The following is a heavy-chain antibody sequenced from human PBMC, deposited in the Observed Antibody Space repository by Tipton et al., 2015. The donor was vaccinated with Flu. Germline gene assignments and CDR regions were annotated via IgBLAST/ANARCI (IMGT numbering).Heavy chain of an antibody. CDR1: SGSIGSTNYF. J-gene: IGHJ4*02. D-gene: IGHD2/OR15-2a*01. V-gene: IGHV4-39*02. Sequence: GLVKPSETLSLTCTVSSGSIGSTNYFCAWIRQPPGKRLELIGSIYPSGTTYYNPSPKSRVTISADTSKSQFSLMLRSVTAADTAVYYCARDREYSIDYWGRGTLVSVSS. CDR2: IYPSGTT. CDR3: ARDREYSIDY.